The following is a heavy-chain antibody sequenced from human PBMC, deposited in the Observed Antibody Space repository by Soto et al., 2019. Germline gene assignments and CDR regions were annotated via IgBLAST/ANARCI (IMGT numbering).Heavy chain of an antibody. CDR1: GGSISSGGYF. Sequence: QVQLQESGPGLVKPSQTLSLTCTVSGGSISSGGYFWSWIRQHPGKGLEWIGFIYYSGSTYYNPSLKSRVTVSVDTSKNQFSLKLSPVTAADMAVYYCAREGAATYYYYGMDVWGKGTTVTVSS. CDR2: IYYSGST. V-gene: IGHV4-31*03. CDR3: AREGAATYYYYGMDV. D-gene: IGHD1-26*01. J-gene: IGHJ6*04.